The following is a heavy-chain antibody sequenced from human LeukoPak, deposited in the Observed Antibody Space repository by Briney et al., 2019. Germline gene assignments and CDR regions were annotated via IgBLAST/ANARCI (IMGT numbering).Heavy chain of an antibody. Sequence: ASVKVSCKASGYTFTSCYMHWVRQAPGQGLEWMGLINPSGGSTSYAQKFQGRVTMTRDTSTSTVYMELSSLRSEDTAVYYCARGSSGWYSVAYWGQGTLVTVSS. CDR3: ARGSSGWYSVAY. V-gene: IGHV1-46*01. CDR2: INPSGGST. D-gene: IGHD6-19*01. J-gene: IGHJ4*02. CDR1: GYTFTSCY.